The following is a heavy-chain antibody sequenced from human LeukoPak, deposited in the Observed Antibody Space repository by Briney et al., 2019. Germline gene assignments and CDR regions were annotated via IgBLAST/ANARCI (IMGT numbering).Heavy chain of an antibody. CDR1: GGSISSYY. V-gene: IGHV4-59*01. D-gene: IGHD3-22*01. J-gene: IGHJ5*02. CDR2: IYYSGST. CDR3: ARSSSGYSNWFDP. Sequence: PSETLSLTCTVSGGSISSYYWSWIRQPPGKGLEWIGYIYYSGSTNYNPSLKSRVTISVDTSKNQFSLRLSSVTAADTAVYYCARSSSGYSNWFDPWGQGTLVTVSS.